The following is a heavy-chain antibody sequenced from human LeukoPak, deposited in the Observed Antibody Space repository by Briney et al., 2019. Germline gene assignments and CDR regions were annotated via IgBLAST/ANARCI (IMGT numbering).Heavy chain of an antibody. CDR2: IWYDGSNK. J-gene: IGHJ4*02. Sequence: PGGSLRLSCAASGFTSSSYGMHWVRQAPGKGLEWVAVIWYDGSNKYYADSVKGRFTISRDNSKNTLYLQMNSLRAEDTAVYYCARDFYGSGSSSHYFDYWGQGTLVTVSS. D-gene: IGHD3-10*01. V-gene: IGHV3-33*01. CDR1: GFTSSSYG. CDR3: ARDFYGSGSSSHYFDY.